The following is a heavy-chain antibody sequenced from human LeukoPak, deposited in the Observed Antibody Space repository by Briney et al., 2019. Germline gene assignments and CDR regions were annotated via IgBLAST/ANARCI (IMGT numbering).Heavy chain of an antibody. V-gene: IGHV1-69*13. CDR3: ARVTRDTAMVTHWYFDL. Sequence: SVKVSCKASGGTFSSYAISWVRQAPGQGLEWMGGIIPIFGTANYAQKFQGRVTITADESTSTAYMELSSLRSEDTAVYYCARVTRDTAMVTHWYFDLWGRGTLVTVSS. CDR1: GGTFSSYA. CDR2: IIPIFGTA. D-gene: IGHD5-18*01. J-gene: IGHJ2*01.